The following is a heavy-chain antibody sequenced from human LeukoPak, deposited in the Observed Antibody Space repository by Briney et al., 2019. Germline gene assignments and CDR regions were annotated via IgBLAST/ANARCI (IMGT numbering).Heavy chain of an antibody. CDR3: ARDLSSDSSSNY. CDR1: GYTFTSYY. Sequence: ASVKVSCKASGYTFTSYYMHWVRQAPGQGLEWMGIINPSGGSTSYAQKCQGRVTMTRDMSTSTVYIELSSLRSEDTAVYYCARDLSSDSSSNYWGQGTLVTVSS. J-gene: IGHJ4*02. D-gene: IGHD6-6*01. CDR2: INPSGGST. V-gene: IGHV1-46*01.